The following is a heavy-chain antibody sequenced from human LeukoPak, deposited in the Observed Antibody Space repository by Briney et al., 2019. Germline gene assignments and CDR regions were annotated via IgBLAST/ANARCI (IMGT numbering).Heavy chain of an antibody. Sequence: GRSLRLSCAASGFTFSDFAMHWVRQAPGKGLEWVAVVSYDGINKYYADSVRGRVSISRDNSKNTLYLQMNSLRPEDTAMYFCRGTYYDSSAFFDLWGRGTLVTVSS. CDR3: RGTYYDSSAFFDL. D-gene: IGHD3-22*01. J-gene: IGHJ4*02. V-gene: IGHV3-30*04. CDR1: GFTFSDFA. CDR2: VSYDGINK.